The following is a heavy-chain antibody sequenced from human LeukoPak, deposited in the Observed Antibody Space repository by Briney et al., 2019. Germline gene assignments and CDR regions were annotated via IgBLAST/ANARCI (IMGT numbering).Heavy chain of an antibody. D-gene: IGHD3-10*01. CDR3: AKEGTPQVSTWYDL. CDR2: ISYEGGTQ. CDR1: GVTLSPYG. V-gene: IGHV3-30*18. J-gene: IGHJ5*02. Sequence: GMSLRLSCAASGVTLSPYGMHWVRQAPGKGLEWVAVISYEGGTQHYADSAKGRFIISRDNPRNTLYLQMNILRTEDTAVYYCAKEGTPQVSTWYDLWGQGTQVIVSS.